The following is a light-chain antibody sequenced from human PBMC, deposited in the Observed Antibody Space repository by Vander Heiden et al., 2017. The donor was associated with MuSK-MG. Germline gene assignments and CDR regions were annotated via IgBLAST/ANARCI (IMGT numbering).Light chain of an antibody. Sequence: DIQMTQSPSSLSASVGDRVTITCRASQSISSYLNWYQQKPGKAPKLLIYAASSLQSGVPSRFSGSGYGKDFTLTISSLQPEDFATYYCQQSDSTPQWTFGQGTKVEIK. V-gene: IGKV1-39*01. CDR2: AAS. J-gene: IGKJ1*01. CDR3: QQSDSTPQWT. CDR1: QSISSY.